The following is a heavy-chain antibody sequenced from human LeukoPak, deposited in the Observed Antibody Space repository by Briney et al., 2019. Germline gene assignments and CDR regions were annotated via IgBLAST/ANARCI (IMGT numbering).Heavy chain of an antibody. CDR1: GYSFNSYW. D-gene: IGHD2-2*02. J-gene: IGHJ4*02. Sequence: GESLKISCKGSGYSFNSYWIGWVRQMPGKGLEWMGIIYPADSDTRYSPSFQGQVTISVDKSISTAYLQWSSLKASDTAMYYCSRQGCTTTSCHTIDSWGQGTLVTVSS. CDR3: SRQGCTTTSCHTIDS. CDR2: IYPADSDT. V-gene: IGHV5-51*01.